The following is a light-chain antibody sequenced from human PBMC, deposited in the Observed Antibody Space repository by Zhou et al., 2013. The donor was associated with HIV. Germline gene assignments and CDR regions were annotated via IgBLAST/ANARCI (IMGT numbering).Light chain of an antibody. V-gene: IGKV1-39*01. CDR3: QQSYSTPRWT. J-gene: IGKJ1*01. CDR1: QDISNY. CDR2: AAS. Sequence: DIQMTQSPSSLSASVGDRVTITCQASQDISNYLNWYQQKPGKAPKLLIYAASSLQSGVPSRFSGSGSGTDFTLTISSLQPEDFATYYCQQSYSTPRWTFGQGTKGGNQT.